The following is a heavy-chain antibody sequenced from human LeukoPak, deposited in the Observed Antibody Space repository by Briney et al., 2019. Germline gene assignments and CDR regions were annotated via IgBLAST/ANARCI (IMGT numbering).Heavy chain of an antibody. CDR3: ARPQYYYDSSGYFY. CDR2: IYYSGST. J-gene: IGHJ4*02. V-gene: IGHV4-59*08. D-gene: IGHD3-22*01. Sequence: KPSETLSLTCTVSGGSISSYYWSWIRQPPGKGLEWIGYIYYSGSTNYNPSLKSRVTISVDTSKNQFSLKLSSVTAADTAVYYCARPQYYYDSSGYFYWGQGTLVTVSS. CDR1: GGSISSYY.